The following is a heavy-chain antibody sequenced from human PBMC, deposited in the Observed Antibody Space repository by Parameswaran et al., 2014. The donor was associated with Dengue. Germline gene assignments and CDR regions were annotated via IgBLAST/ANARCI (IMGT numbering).Heavy chain of an antibody. V-gene: IGHV3-23*01. CDR3: ANPPYGSGSYWVY. CDR2: ISGSGGST. Sequence: SNARGCGQMPGKGLEWVSAISGSGGSTYYADSVKGRFTISRDNSKNTLYLQMNSLRAEDTAVYYCANPPYGSGSYWVYWGQGTLVTVSS. CDR1: SNA. D-gene: IGHD3-10*01. J-gene: IGHJ4*02.